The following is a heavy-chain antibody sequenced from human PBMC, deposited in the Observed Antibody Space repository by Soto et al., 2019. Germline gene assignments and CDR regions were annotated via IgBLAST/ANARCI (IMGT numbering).Heavy chain of an antibody. CDR2: MNPNSGNT. CDR1: GYTFSSYD. V-gene: IGHV1-8*01. CDR3: ARARGRDAFDI. J-gene: IGHJ3*02. Sequence: QVQLVQSGAEVKKPGASVKVSCKASGYTFSSYDMHWVRQATGQGLEWMGWMNPNSGNTGYAQKLQGRVTMTANTSISTAYMELSSLRSEDTAVYYCARARGRDAFDIWGQGTMVTVSP.